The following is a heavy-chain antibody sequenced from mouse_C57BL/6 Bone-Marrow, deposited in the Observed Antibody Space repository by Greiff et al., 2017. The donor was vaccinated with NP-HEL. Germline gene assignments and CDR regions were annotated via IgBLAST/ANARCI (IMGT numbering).Heavy chain of an antibody. D-gene: IGHD2-1*01. CDR2: ISSGSSTI. Sequence: EVKLEESGGGLVKPGGSLKLSCAASGFTFSDYGMHWVRQAPEKGLEWVAYISSGSSTIYYADTVKGRFTISRDNAKNTLFLQMTSLRSEDTAMYSCARLYGNYWYFSGWGTGTTVTVSS. CDR3: ARLYGNYWYFSG. CDR1: GFTFSDYG. J-gene: IGHJ1*03. V-gene: IGHV5-17*01.